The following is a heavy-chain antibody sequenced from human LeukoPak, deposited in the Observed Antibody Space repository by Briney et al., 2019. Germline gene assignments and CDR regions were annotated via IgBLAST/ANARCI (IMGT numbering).Heavy chain of an antibody. CDR2: SSTYSGNT. D-gene: IGHD6-13*01. V-gene: IGHV1-18*01. Sequence: ASVKVSCKASGYSFAGYGISWVRQAPGKGVEWIGWSSTYSGNTHYAHNLQGGITVSTETSTSTAYMELRSLSSDDTAVYYCARVGAAPGHFDYWGQGTQLTVSS. J-gene: IGHJ4*02. CDR3: ARVGAAPGHFDY. CDR1: GYSFAGYG.